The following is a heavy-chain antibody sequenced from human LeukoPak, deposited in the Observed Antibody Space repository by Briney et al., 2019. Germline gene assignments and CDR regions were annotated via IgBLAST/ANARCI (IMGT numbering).Heavy chain of an antibody. CDR3: AKDRTVGASYWYFDL. Sequence: GGSLRLSCAASGFTFSSYSMNWIRQAPGKGLKWFSYISSGSSTIYYADSVKGRFTISRDNAKNSLYLQMNTLRAEDTAIYYCAKDRTVGASYWYFDLWGRGTLVTVSS. V-gene: IGHV3-48*01. CDR2: ISSGSSTI. CDR1: GFTFSSYS. D-gene: IGHD1-26*01. J-gene: IGHJ2*01.